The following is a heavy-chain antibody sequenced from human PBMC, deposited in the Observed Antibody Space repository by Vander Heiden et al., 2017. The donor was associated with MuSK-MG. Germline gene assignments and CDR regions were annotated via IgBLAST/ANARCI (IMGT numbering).Heavy chain of an antibody. CDR1: GVSVGVYY. Sequence: QVQLQQWGAGPLKPSETLSLTCAVYGVSVGVYYWSWIRPPPGKGLEWIGEINHSGSTNYNPSLKSRVTIAVDTSKNQFSLKLSSVTAADTAVYYCAREQNAPDYWGQGTLVTVSS. CDR2: INHSGST. V-gene: IGHV4-34*01. CDR3: AREQNAPDY. J-gene: IGHJ4*02. D-gene: IGHD2-2*01.